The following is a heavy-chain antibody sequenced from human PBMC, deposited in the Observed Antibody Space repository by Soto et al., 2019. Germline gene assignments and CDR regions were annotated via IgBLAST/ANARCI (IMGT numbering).Heavy chain of an antibody. D-gene: IGHD1-1*01. CDR2: IYPGDSDT. Sequence: GESLKISCNGSGYNFTSYWIGWVRQMPGKGLEWMGIIYPGDSDTRYSPSFQGQVTISADKSISTAYLQWSSLKASDTAMYYCARHSRTTGTTTPYAMGVWGQGTTVTVSS. J-gene: IGHJ6*02. CDR1: GYNFTSYW. V-gene: IGHV5-51*01. CDR3: ARHSRTTGTTTPYAMGV.